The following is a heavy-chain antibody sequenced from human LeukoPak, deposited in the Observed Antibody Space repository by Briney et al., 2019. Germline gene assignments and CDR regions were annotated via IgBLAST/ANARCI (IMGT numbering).Heavy chain of an antibody. J-gene: IGHJ4*02. CDR1: GFTFSTYS. CDR3: AKRGPGSPQSGKYYFDY. D-gene: IGHD3-10*01. Sequence: GGSLRLSCAASGFTFSTYSMNWVRQAPGKGLEWVSSISSSSNYIYYADSVKGRFTISRDNAKNSLYLQMNSLRAEDTAVYYCAKRGPGSPQSGKYYFDYWGQGTLVTVSS. V-gene: IGHV3-21*04. CDR2: ISSSSNYI.